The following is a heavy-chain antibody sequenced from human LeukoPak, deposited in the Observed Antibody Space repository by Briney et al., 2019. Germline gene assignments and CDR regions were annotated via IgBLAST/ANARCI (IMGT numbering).Heavy chain of an antibody. CDR1: GGSFSGYY. Sequence: SETLSLTCAVYGGSFSGYYWSWIRQPPGKGLEWIGEINHSGSTNYNPSLKSRVTISVDTSKNQFSLKLSSVTAADTAVYYCARSRRGYYASGGAFDIWGQGTMVTVSS. CDR2: INHSGST. V-gene: IGHV4-34*01. J-gene: IGHJ3*02. CDR3: ARSRRGYYASGGAFDI. D-gene: IGHD3-3*01.